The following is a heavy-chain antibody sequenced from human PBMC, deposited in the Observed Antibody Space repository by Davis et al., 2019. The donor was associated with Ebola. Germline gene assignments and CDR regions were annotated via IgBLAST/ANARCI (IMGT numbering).Heavy chain of an antibody. D-gene: IGHD6-19*01. J-gene: IGHJ3*01. CDR2: ISGNSYYI. CDR3: AKDTSNVWFDV. V-gene: IGHV3-21*04. CDR1: GFTFSRYS. Sequence: GGSLRLSCAASGFTFSRYSMNWVRQAPGKGLEWVSSISGNSYYIYYADSLKGRFTISRDNSKNTLHLQMNSLRVEDTAIYYCAKDTSNVWFDVWGQGTMVTVSS.